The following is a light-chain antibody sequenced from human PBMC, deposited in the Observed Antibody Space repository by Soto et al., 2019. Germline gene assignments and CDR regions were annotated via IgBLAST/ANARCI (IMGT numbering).Light chain of an antibody. V-gene: IGKV3-20*01. CDR3: QQYGSSPA. CDR2: DAS. Sequence: EIVFTQSPATLSLSPGERAPLSCRASQSVSSYLAWYQQKPGQAPRLLIYDASNRATGIPDRFSGSGSGTDFTLTISRLEPEDFAVYYCQQYGSSPAFGQGTRLEIK. J-gene: IGKJ5*01. CDR1: QSVSSY.